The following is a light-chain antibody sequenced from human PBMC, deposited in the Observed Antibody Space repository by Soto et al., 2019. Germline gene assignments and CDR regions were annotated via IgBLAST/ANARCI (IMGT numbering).Light chain of an antibody. CDR2: DIS. CDR1: QSVSSSY. V-gene: IGKV3-20*01. J-gene: IGKJ1*01. CDR3: QQYGSSLTWT. Sequence: EIVLTQSPGTLSLSPGERSTLSCRAIQSVSSSYLAWYQQKPGRAPRLLIHDISRRTTGIPDRFSGSGSGTDFTLTISRLEPEDFAVYYCQQYGSSLTWTFGQGTKVDIK.